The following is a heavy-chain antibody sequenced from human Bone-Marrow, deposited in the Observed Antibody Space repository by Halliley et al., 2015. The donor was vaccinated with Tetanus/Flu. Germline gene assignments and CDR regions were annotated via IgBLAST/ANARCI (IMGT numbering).Heavy chain of an antibody. D-gene: IGHD5-12*01. Sequence: RGNGYVTFHADSVKGRFTISRDNSKNSLYLQMNSLRTDDTALYYCGKDIIEEMATPGPDPFDIWGQGTMVTVSS. CDR3: GKDIIEEMATPGPDPFDI. J-gene: IGHJ3*02. CDR2: RGNGYVT. V-gene: IGHV3-43*02.